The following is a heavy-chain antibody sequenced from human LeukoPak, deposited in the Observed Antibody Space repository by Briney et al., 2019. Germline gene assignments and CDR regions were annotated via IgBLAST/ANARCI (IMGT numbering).Heavy chain of an antibody. D-gene: IGHD1-26*01. CDR2: INHSGST. Sequence: SETLSLTCTVSGGSISSSSYYWSWIRQPPGKGLEWIGEINHSGSTNYNPSLKSRVTISVDTSKNQFSLKLSSVTAADTAVYYCARDVGATTIGYWGQGTLVTVSS. J-gene: IGHJ4*02. CDR3: ARDVGATTIGY. V-gene: IGHV4-39*07. CDR1: GGSISSSSYY.